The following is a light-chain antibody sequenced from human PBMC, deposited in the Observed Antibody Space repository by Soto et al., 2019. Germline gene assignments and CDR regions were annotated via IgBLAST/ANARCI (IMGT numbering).Light chain of an antibody. CDR1: QGISSW. Sequence: DIQMTQSPSSVSVSVGNRDPITRRARQGISSWLAWYQQKPGKATKLLIYAASSLQSGAPSRFSGSGSGTEFALTISSLQSDDFATYYCQHYNSYSEGFGQGTKVDIK. J-gene: IGKJ1*01. CDR2: AAS. CDR3: QHYNSYSEG. V-gene: IGKV1D-16*02.